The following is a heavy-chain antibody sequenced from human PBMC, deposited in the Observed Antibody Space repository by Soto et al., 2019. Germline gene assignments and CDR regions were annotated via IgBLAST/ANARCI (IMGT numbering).Heavy chain of an antibody. CDR2: ISAYNGNT. D-gene: IGHD4-17*01. CDR3: ARDYGSWAVTTVDDAFDI. V-gene: IGHV1-18*04. CDR1: GYTFTSYG. Sequence: QVQLVQSGAEVKKPGASVKVSCKASGYTFTSYGISWVRQAPGQGLEWMGWISAYNGNTNYAQKLQGRVTITTDTSTSTAYMELRSLRSDDTAVYYCARDYGSWAVTTVDDAFDIWGQGTMVTVSS. J-gene: IGHJ3*02.